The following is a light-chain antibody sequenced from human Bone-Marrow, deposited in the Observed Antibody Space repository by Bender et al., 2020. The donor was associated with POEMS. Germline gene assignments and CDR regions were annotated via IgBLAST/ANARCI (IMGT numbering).Light chain of an antibody. Sequence: SYELTQPPSVSVSPGQTARITCSGDELPSQYAYWYQQKPGQAPVMVISKDNERPSGVPERFSGSRSGTTVTLTISGVQAEDEGDYYCQSGDSDAKHVVFGSGTKLTVL. CDR3: QSGDSDAKHVV. CDR1: ELPSQY. J-gene: IGLJ2*01. CDR2: KDN. V-gene: IGLV3-25*03.